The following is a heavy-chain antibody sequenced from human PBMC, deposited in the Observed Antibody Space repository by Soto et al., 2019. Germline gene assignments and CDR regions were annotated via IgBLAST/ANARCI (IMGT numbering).Heavy chain of an antibody. J-gene: IGHJ4*02. D-gene: IGHD3-22*01. CDR1: GYTFTSYD. V-gene: IGHV1-18*01. CDR3: ARGRHYYYDSSGYYTDFDY. CDR2: ISAYNANT. Sequence: ASVKVSCKASGYTFTSYDINWVRLATGQGLEWMGWISAYNANTNYAQKLQGRVTMTTDTSTSTAYMELRSLRSDDTAVYYCARGRHYYYDSSGYYTDFDYWGQGNLVTVSS.